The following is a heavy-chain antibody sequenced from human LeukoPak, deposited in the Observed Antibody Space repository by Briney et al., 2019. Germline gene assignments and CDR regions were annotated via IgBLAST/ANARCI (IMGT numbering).Heavy chain of an antibody. Sequence: SETLSLTCTVSGGSISSSSYYWGWIRQPPGKGLEWIGSIYYSGSTYYNPSLKSRVTISVDTSKNQFSLKLSSVTAADTAVYYCARDPVVFAGFDPWGQGTLVTVSS. CDR2: IYYSGST. CDR1: GGSISSSSYY. J-gene: IGHJ5*02. CDR3: ARDPVVFAGFDP. D-gene: IGHD2-21*01. V-gene: IGHV4-39*07.